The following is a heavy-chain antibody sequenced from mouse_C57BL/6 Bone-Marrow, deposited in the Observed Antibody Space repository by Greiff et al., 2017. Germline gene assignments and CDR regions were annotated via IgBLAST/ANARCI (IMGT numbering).Heavy chain of an antibody. Sequence: VNVVESGAELARPGASVKMSCKASGYTFTSYTMHWVKQRPGPGLEWIGYINPSSGYTKYNQKFKDKATLTADKSSSTAYMQLSSLTSEDSAVYYCAYYGSKGYWGQGTTLTVSS. CDR2: INPSSGYT. J-gene: IGHJ2*01. CDR3: AYYGSKGY. CDR1: GYTFTSYT. D-gene: IGHD1-1*01. V-gene: IGHV1-4*01.